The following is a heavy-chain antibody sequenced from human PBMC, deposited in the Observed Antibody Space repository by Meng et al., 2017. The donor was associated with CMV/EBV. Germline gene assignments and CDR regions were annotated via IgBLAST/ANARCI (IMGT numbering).Heavy chain of an antibody. J-gene: IGHJ6*02. CDR1: GGTFSSYA. CDR2: IIPIFGTA. Sequence: SVKVSCKASGGTFSSYAISWVRQAPGQGLEWMGGIIPIFGTANYAQKFQGRVTITTDESTSTAYMELSSLRSEDTAVYYCARGIRRWLQLYYYYYGMDVWGQGTTVTVSS. CDR3: ARGIRRWLQLYYYYYGMDV. D-gene: IGHD5-24*01. V-gene: IGHV1-69*05.